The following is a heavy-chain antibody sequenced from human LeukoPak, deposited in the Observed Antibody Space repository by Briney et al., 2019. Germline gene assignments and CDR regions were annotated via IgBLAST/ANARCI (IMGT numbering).Heavy chain of an antibody. V-gene: IGHV1-2*02. D-gene: IGHD3-3*01. CDR3: ATRTLVDDFWSGYPEYFQH. CDR1: GYTFTGYY. Sequence: ASVKVSCKASGYTFTGYYMHWVRQAPGQGLEWMGWINPNSGGTNYAQKFQGRVTMSRDTSISTAYMELSRLRSDDTAVYYCATRTLVDDFWSGYPEYFQHWGQGTLVTVSS. J-gene: IGHJ1*01. CDR2: INPNSGGT.